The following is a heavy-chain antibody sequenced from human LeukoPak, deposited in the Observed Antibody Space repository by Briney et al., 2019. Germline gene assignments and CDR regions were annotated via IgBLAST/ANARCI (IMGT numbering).Heavy chain of an antibody. CDR3: ARGLWFGESPPLYYYGMDV. V-gene: IGHV1-8*01. D-gene: IGHD3-10*01. CDR2: MNPNSGNT. CDR1: GYTFTSYD. J-gene: IGHJ6*02. Sequence: GASVKVSCRASGYTFTSYDINWVRQATGQGLEWMGWMNPNSGNTGYAQKFQGRVTMTRNTSISTAYMELSSLRSEDTAVYYCARGLWFGESPPLYYYGMDVWGQGTTVTVSS.